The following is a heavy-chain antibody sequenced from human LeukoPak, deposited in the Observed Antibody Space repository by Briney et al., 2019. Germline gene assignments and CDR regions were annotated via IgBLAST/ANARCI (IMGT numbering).Heavy chain of an antibody. CDR1: GFTFATYG. CDR3: AKARYGGCAYLDY. V-gene: IGHV3-23*01. J-gene: IGHJ4*02. Sequence: GGSLRLSCAASGFTFATYGMSWVRQAPGKGLEWVSAISGSGVSTYYAGSVKGRFTTSRDNSKNILYLQMNSLRAEDTAVYYCAKARYGGCAYLDYWGQGTLVTVSS. CDR2: ISGSGVST. D-gene: IGHD1-26*01.